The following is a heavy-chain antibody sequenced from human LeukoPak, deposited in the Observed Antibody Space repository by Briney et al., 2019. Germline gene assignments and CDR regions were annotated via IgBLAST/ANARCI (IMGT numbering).Heavy chain of an antibody. CDR1: GGTFSSYA. CDR2: IIPIFGTA. J-gene: IGHJ4*02. V-gene: IGHV1-69*13. Sequence: SVKVSCKASGGTFSSYAISWVRQAPGQGLEWMGGIIPIFGTANYAQKFQGRVTITADESTSTAYMELSSLRSEDTAVYYCARDLFTYYDSSGLRFWGQGTLVTVSS. CDR3: ARDLFTYYDSSGLRF. D-gene: IGHD3-22*01.